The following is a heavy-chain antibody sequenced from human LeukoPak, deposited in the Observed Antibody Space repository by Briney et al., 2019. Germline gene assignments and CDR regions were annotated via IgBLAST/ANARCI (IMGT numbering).Heavy chain of an antibody. D-gene: IGHD4-17*01. CDR3: ARVRYGELDV. V-gene: IGHV3-23*01. CDR1: GFTFSSYA. Sequence: HPGGTLSLSCAASGFTFSSYAMSWVRQPPGQGLEWVSSMTGSGGSTYYSNSVMGRFTISRDDSKNTLYLQMNSLRAEDTAVYYGARVRYGELDVWGQGTTVTVSS. CDR2: MTGSGGST. J-gene: IGHJ6*02.